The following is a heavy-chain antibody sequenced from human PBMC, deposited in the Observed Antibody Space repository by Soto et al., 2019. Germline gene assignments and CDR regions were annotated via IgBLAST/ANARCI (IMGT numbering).Heavy chain of an antibody. CDR2: SSAYNGNT. Sequence: QVQLVQSGAEVKKPGASVQVSCKASGYTFTSYGITWVRQAPGRGLEWLGWSSAYNGNTDYAQKVQDRVTMTTDRSTSTAYMELRSLRSDDTAVYYCARADVLEYTSRFCLDFWGQGTLVTVSS. J-gene: IGHJ4*02. CDR1: GYTFTSYG. V-gene: IGHV1-18*01. D-gene: IGHD6-13*01. CDR3: ARADVLEYTSRFCLDF.